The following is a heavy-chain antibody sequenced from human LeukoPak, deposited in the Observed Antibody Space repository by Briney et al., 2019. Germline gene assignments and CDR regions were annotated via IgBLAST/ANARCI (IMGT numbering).Heavy chain of an antibody. CDR2: IYYSGST. D-gene: IGHD3-16*01. J-gene: IGHJ4*02. CDR1: GGSISSSSYY. Sequence: PSETLSLTCTVSGGSISSSSYYWGWIRQPPGKGLEWIGSIYYSGSTYYNPSLKSRVTISVDTSKNQFSLKLSSVTAADTAVYYCARDTWGSGAGGYFDYWGQGTLVTVSS. CDR3: ARDTWGSGAGGYFDY. V-gene: IGHV4-39*07.